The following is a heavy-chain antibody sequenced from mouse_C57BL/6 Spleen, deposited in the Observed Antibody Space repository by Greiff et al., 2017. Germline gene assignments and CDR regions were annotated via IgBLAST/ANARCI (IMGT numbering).Heavy chain of an antibody. CDR1: GYTFTSYW. D-gene: IGHD1-1*01. Sequence: QVQLQQPGAELVKPGASVKMSCKASGYTFTSYWITWVKQRPGQGLEWIGDINPGSGSTNYNEKFKSKATLTVDTSSSTAYMQLSSLTAEDAAVYYGAREDGSSSFDFWGQGTTLTVSS. V-gene: IGHV1-55*01. CDR3: AREDGSSSFDF. CDR2: INPGSGST. J-gene: IGHJ2*01.